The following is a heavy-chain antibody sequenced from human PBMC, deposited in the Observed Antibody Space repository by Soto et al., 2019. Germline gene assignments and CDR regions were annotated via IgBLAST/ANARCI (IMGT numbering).Heavy chain of an antibody. D-gene: IGHD6-6*01. CDR2: IVVGSGNT. CDR1: GFTFTSSA. J-gene: IGHJ6*02. CDR3: AAELGADPYYYDYGMDV. V-gene: IGHV1-58*01. Sequence: QMQLVQSGPEVKKPGTSVKVSCKASGFTFTSSAVQWVRQARGQRLEWIGWIVVGSGNTNYAQKFQERVTITRDMSTSTAYMELSSLRSEDTAVYYCAAELGADPYYYDYGMDVWGQGTTVTVSS.